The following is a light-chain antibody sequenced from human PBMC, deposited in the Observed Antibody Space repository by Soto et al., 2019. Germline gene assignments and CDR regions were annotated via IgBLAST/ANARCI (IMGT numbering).Light chain of an antibody. CDR2: EVS. V-gene: IGLV2-8*01. CDR1: SSDVGSYNY. Sequence: QSALTQPPSASGSPGQSVTISCTGTSSDVGSYNYVSWYQQQPGKAPNLMIYEVSRRPSGVPDRFSGSKSGNTASLTVAGLQAEDEADYYCSSYAGSNNVVFGGGTKLTVL. CDR3: SSYAGSNNVV. J-gene: IGLJ2*01.